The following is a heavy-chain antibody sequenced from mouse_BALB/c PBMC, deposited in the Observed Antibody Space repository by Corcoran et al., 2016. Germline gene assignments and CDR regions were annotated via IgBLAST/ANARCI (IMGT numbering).Heavy chain of an antibody. V-gene: IGHV1S136*01. CDR1: GYKFTSYV. Sequence: EVQLQQSGPELVKPGTSEKMSCKASGYKFTSYVMHWVKQKTGQGFEWIGYINPYNDSTKYNEKFKGKATLTSDKSSSTAYMERSSLTSEDSAVYDCASRYDEAWLASWGQGTLVTVSA. CDR2: INPYNDST. CDR3: ASRYDEAWLAS. D-gene: IGHD2-14*01. J-gene: IGHJ3*01.